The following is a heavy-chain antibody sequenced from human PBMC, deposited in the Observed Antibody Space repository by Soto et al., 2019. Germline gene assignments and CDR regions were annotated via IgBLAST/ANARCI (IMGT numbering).Heavy chain of an antibody. D-gene: IGHD3-22*01. J-gene: IGHJ5*02. V-gene: IGHV4-39*01. Sequence: QLQLHESGPGLVKPSETLSLTCTVSGGSISSSNYYWAWIRQPPGKGLEWIGSFYYTGSTYYNPSLKRRVTISVDTSKNQFSLKLSSVTAADTAVYYCARPIEGGSSGYYHWGQGTLVTVSS. CDR2: FYYTGST. CDR1: GGSISSSNYY. CDR3: ARPIEGGSSGYYH.